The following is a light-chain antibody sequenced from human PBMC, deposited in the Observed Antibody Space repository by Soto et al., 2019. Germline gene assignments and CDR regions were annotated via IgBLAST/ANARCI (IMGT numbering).Light chain of an antibody. V-gene: IGKV3D-20*02. Sequence: EIVLTQSPGTLSLSPGERATLSCGASQSVTSNYLAWYQQKPGQAPRLLIFGASIRVTGIPDRFIGSGSGTDFTLTISSLEPEDFAVYYCQQRSNWPPITFGQGTRLEIK. J-gene: IGKJ5*01. CDR1: QSVTSNY. CDR2: GAS. CDR3: QQRSNWPPIT.